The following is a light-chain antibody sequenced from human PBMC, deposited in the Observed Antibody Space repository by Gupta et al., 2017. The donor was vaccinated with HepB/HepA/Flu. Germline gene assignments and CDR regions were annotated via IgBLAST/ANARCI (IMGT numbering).Light chain of an antibody. V-gene: IGLV2-14*03. Sequence: HSALPHPAPLAHSLVQWITISCTGTSSDVGCYIYVSWYQQHPGKVPKLLIYDVSNRPSGVSSRFSGSKSGNTASLTIAGLQAEDEADYYCSSYTSSKSWVFGGGTKLTVL. CDR3: SSYTSSKSWV. CDR1: SSDVGCYIY. J-gene: IGLJ3*02. CDR2: DVS.